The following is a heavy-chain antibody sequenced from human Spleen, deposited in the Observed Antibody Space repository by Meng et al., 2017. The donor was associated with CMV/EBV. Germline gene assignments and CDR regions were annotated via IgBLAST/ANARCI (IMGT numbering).Heavy chain of an antibody. CDR2: ITGRGSPI. CDR1: GFTFSSYE. D-gene: IGHD4-11*01. V-gene: IGHV3-48*03. Sequence: GESLKISCAASGFTFSSYEMNWVRQAPGEGLEWVSYITGRGSPIYYADSVKGRFTISRDNSKNTLYLQMNSLRAEDTAVYYCAKADRLHSYYYGMDVWGQGTTVTVSS. CDR3: AKADRLHSYYYGMDV. J-gene: IGHJ6*02.